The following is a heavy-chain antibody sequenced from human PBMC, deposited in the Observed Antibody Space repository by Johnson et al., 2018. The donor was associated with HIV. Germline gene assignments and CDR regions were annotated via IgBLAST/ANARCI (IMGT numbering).Heavy chain of an antibody. CDR2: SNGYNGDT. CDR1: GYTSSDYG. D-gene: IGHD1-1*01. J-gene: IGHJ3*01. CDR3: ASQWNGEAAAFDA. V-gene: IGHV1-18*04. Sequence: QVQLVQSGAEVTKPGASVKVSCRASGYTSSDYGINWVRQAPGQGLEWMGWSNGYNGDTKNTQNLQGRVTMTTDTSTSTAYMELKSLRSDDTAIYYCASQWNGEAAAFDAWGQGTMVTVSS.